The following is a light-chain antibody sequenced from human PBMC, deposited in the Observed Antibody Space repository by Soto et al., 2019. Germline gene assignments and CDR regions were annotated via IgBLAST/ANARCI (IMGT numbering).Light chain of an antibody. J-gene: IGKJ3*01. CDR2: GAY. CDR1: QSVSSSF. CDR3: QQYDSSPRT. Sequence: EIVLTQSPGTLSLSPGERATLSCRASQSVSSSFLAWYQQKPGQAPRLLIYGAYSRATGITDRFSGSGSGTDFTLTISRLEPEDFAVYYCQQYDSSPRTFGPGTKVDIK. V-gene: IGKV3-20*01.